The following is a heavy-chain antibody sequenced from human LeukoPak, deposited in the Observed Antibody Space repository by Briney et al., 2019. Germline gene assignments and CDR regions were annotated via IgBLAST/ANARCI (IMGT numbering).Heavy chain of an antibody. D-gene: IGHD5-24*01. CDR2: IYHSGST. CDR1: GYSISSGYY. V-gene: IGHV4-38-2*02. J-gene: IGHJ3*02. CDR3: ARERELATIVLGAFDI. Sequence: SETLSLTCTVSGYSISSGYYWGWIRQPPGKGLEWIGSIYHSGSTYYNPSLKSRVSVDTSKNQFSLKLSSVTAADTAVYYCARERELATIVLGAFDIWGQGTMVTVSS.